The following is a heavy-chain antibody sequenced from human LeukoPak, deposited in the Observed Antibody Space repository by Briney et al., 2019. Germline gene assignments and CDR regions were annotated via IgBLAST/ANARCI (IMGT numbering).Heavy chain of an antibody. CDR3: AKDRTSYSRSGGYYLGAFDL. D-gene: IGHD3-10*01. CDR1: GFSFDNNA. CDR2: ISWNSATI. V-gene: IGHV3-9*01. J-gene: IGHJ3*01. Sequence: PGRCLGLSCAASGFSFDNNAMRWVRQGPEKGLEWGSGISWNSATIGYADSVKGRFTISRDNAKSFLYLQMNSLRPEDTALYYCAKDRTSYSRSGGYYLGAFDLWGHGTVVTVSS.